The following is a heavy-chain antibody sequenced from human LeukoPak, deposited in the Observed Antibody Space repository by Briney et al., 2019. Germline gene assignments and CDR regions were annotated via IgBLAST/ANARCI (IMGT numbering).Heavy chain of an antibody. V-gene: IGHV4-34*01. CDR3: ARGLPRNDFWSGFATYWFDP. CDR2: INHSGST. D-gene: IGHD3-3*01. Sequence: PSETLSLTCAVYGGSFSGYYWSWIRQPPGQGLEWIGEINHSGSTNYKPSLRSRVTISVDRPKKQFPLKLSSVNVADTAVYYCARGLPRNDFWSGFATYWFDPWGRGTLVTVSS. J-gene: IGHJ5*02. CDR1: GGSFSGYY.